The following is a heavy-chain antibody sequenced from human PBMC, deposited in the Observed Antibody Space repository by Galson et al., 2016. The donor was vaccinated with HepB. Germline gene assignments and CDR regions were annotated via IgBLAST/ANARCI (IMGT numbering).Heavy chain of an antibody. CDR2: IRGSDGGT. Sequence: SVKVSCKASGYTFTEHGISWVRRAPGQGLEWMGWIRGSDGGTNYAERVQARLTVTRDASTGTFYMELRSLTSDDTALYYCARDTGSSGGFDYWGQGTLITVSS. D-gene: IGHD3-10*01. V-gene: IGHV1-18*01. J-gene: IGHJ4*02. CDR1: GYTFTEHG. CDR3: ARDTGSSGGFDY.